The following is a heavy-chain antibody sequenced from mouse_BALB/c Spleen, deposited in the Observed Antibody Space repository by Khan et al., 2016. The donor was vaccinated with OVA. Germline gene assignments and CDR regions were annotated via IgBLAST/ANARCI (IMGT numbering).Heavy chain of an antibody. V-gene: IGHV3-2*02. Sequence: ESGPGLVKPSQSLSLPCPFTGYSITSGYGWNWIRQFPGNKLEWMGYISYSGSTNYNPSLKSRISIIRDTSKNQFFLQLNSVTTEDTATYYCARTARIKYWGQGTTLTVSS. CDR1: GYSITSGYG. D-gene: IGHD1-2*01. J-gene: IGHJ2*01. CDR3: ARTARIKY. CDR2: ISYSGST.